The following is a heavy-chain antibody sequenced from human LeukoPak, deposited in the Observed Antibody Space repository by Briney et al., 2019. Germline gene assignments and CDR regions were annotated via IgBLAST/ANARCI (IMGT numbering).Heavy chain of an antibody. J-gene: IGHJ4*02. Sequence: PGGSLRLSCAASGFTFSSYAMSWVRQPPGKGLEWIGEIYHSGNTNYNPSLKSRVTISVDWSKNHFSLKLSSVTAADTAVYYCAREGDYDILTGYYFIDSWGQGTLVTVSS. D-gene: IGHD3-9*01. CDR2: IYHSGNT. CDR1: GFTFSSYAM. V-gene: IGHV4-4*02. CDR3: AREGDYDILTGYYFIDS.